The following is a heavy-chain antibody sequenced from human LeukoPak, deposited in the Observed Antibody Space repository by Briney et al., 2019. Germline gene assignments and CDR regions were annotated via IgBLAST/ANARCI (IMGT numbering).Heavy chain of an antibody. Sequence: ASVKVSCKASGYTFTGYYMHWVRQAPGQGLEWMGWINPNSGGTNYAQKFQGRVTMTRDTSISTAYMELSRLRSDDTAVYYCARGYDPPPYYYYYGMDVWGQGTTVTVPS. D-gene: IGHD3-3*01. CDR1: GYTFTGYY. CDR3: ARGYDPPPYYYYYGMDV. CDR2: INPNSGGT. J-gene: IGHJ6*02. V-gene: IGHV1-2*02.